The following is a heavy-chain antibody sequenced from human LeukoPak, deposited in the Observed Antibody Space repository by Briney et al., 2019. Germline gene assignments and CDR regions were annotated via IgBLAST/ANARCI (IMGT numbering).Heavy chain of an antibody. CDR2: ISSPGSTT. CDR3: ASGIQPRLSWFFDL. D-gene: IGHD5-18*01. Sequence: PGGSLRLSCAAFGFRFSDYYMSWIRQAPGKGLEWFSYISSPGSTTYYADSVKGRFTISRDNAKNSLSLQMNSLRADDTAVYYCASGIQPRLSWFFDLWGRGTLVTVSS. V-gene: IGHV3-11*01. J-gene: IGHJ2*01. CDR1: GFRFSDYY.